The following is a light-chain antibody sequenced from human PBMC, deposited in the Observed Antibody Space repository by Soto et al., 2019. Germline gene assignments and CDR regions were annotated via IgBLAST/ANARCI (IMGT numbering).Light chain of an antibody. CDR2: AAS. CDR1: QGIRDE. CDR3: LQDYDYPRT. V-gene: IGKV1-6*01. Sequence: AIQMTQSPSSLSASVGDRVTITCRASQGIRDELGWYQQKAGKATNLLISAASRLQSGVPSRFSGRGSGTDFTLTISSLQPEDFATYYCLQDYDYPRTFGQGTKVEIK. J-gene: IGKJ1*01.